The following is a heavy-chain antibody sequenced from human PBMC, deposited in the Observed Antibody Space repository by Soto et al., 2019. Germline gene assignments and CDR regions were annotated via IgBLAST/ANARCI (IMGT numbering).Heavy chain of an antibody. Sequence: GGSLRLSCAASGFTFSSYAMSWVRQAPGKGLEWVSAISGSGGSTYYADSVKGRFTISRDNSKNTLYLQMNSLRAEDTAVYYCAKVGGWGEWLYPHYYYMVGWGKGITVNVSS. CDR1: GFTFSSYA. J-gene: IGHJ6*03. CDR3: AKVGGWGEWLYPHYYYMVG. D-gene: IGHD3-3*01. V-gene: IGHV3-23*01. CDR2: ISGSGGST.